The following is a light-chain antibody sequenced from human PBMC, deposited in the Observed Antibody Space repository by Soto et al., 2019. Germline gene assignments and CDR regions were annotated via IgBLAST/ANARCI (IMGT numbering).Light chain of an antibody. V-gene: IGKV1-5*01. Sequence: DIPLTQSPPTLSASVGDRVTITCRASQSIRYYLAWYQQMPGKAPKLLIYGASSLRSGVPSRFSGSGSGTEFTLTISSLQPDDFATYFGQHHNSYSQTFGQGTKVEIK. CDR1: QSIRYY. J-gene: IGKJ1*01. CDR2: GAS. CDR3: QHHNSYSQT.